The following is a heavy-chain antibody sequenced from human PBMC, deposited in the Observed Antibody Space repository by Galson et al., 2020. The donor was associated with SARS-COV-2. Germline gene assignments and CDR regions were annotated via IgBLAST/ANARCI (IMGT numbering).Heavy chain of an antibody. CDR1: GFTFDDYA. CDR3: AKWSSSDSISTTSYMDV. CDR2: ISWNGGST. Sequence: GESLKISCAASGFTFDDYAMYWVRQAPGKGLEWVSLISWNGGSTYYADSVKGRFTISRDNSKNSLYLQMNSLRAEDSALYYCAKWSSSDSISTTSYMDVWGKGTTVTVSS. D-gene: IGHD1-26*01. V-gene: IGHV3-43D*03. J-gene: IGHJ6*03.